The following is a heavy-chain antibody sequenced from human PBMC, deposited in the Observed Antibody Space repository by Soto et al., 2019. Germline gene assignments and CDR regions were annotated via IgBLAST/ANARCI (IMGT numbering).Heavy chain of an antibody. Sequence: QITLKESGPTLVKPTQTLTLTCTFSGFSISTNGVGVGWIRQPPGKALEWLAVIYWDDTKHYSPSLKSRLTITKDTSKNHVVLTMTNVDPVDTATYYCTRKGAGTTSLDHWGQGTLVTVSS. J-gene: IGHJ4*02. D-gene: IGHD1-7*01. CDR2: IYWDDTK. CDR1: GFSISTNGVG. V-gene: IGHV2-5*02. CDR3: TRKGAGTTSLDH.